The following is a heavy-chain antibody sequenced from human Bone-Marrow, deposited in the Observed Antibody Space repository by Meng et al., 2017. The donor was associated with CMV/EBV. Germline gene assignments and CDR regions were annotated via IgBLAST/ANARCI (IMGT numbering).Heavy chain of an antibody. Sequence: LGPSRWEAKKHESSLTFACKTSGSTFVGNYIHWGRQAPGQGLEWVGRINPKSAGTDYVEKFQGRVTMTRDTSNTIVYVELSRLTADDTAVYYCTRTWIDSFTPDFDYWGQGSLVTVSS. D-gene: IGHD2-2*03. CDR3: TRTWIDSFTPDFDY. CDR1: GSTFVGNY. J-gene: IGHJ4*02. CDR2: INPKSAGT. V-gene: IGHV1-2*06.